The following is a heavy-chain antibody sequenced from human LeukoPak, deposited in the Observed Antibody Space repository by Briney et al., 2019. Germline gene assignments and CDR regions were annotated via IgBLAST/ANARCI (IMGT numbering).Heavy chain of an antibody. J-gene: IGHJ5*02. CDR2: IYYSGST. Sequence: PSETLSLTCTVSGGSISSYYWSWIRQPAGKGLEWIGRIYYSGSTYYNPSLKSRVTISVDTSKNQFSLKLSSVTAADTAVYYCARDLNRATLDDFWSGYYFFNGWFDPWGQGTLVTVSS. CDR3: ARDLNRATLDDFWSGYYFFNGWFDP. CDR1: GGSISSYY. V-gene: IGHV4-4*07. D-gene: IGHD3-3*01.